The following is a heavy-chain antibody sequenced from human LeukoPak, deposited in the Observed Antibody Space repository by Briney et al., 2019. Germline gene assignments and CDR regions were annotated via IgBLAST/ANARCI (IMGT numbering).Heavy chain of an antibody. D-gene: IGHD3-10*01. Sequence: QPGGSLRLSCAASGFTFSSYSMNWVRQAPGQGLEWVSYISSSSGTIYYADSVKGRFTTSRDNAKNSLYLQMNSLRAEDTAVYYCARDRTSGSSNWFDPWGQGTLVTVSS. CDR3: ARDRTSGSSNWFDP. V-gene: IGHV3-48*04. J-gene: IGHJ5*02. CDR2: ISSSSGTI. CDR1: GFTFSSYS.